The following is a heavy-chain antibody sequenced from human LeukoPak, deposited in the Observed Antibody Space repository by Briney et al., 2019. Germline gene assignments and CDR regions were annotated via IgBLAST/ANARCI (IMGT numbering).Heavy chain of an antibody. V-gene: IGHV1-46*04. CDR1: GYTFTSYY. Sequence: ASVKVSCKASGYTFTSYYMHWVRQAPGQGLEWIGIINRSGGSTSYAKKVQGRVTITRDKSTSTVYMELSSLRSEDTAVYYCARDRVGRAATPEYYFDYWGQGTLVTVSS. CDR3: ARDRVGRAATPEYYFDY. J-gene: IGHJ4*02. CDR2: INRSGGST. D-gene: IGHD2-15*01.